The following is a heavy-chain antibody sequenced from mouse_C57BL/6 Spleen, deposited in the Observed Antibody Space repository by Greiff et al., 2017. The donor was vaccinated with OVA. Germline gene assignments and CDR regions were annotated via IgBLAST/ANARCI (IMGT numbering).Heavy chain of an antibody. V-gene: IGHV1-39*01. Sequence: VQLQQSGPELVKPGASVKISCKASGYSFTDYNMNWVKQSTGKSLEWIGVINPNYGTTSYNQKFKGKATLTVDQSSSTAYMQLNSLTSEDSAVYYCASDYCGSSYGGFAYWGQGTLVTVSA. CDR3: ASDYCGSSYGGFAY. J-gene: IGHJ3*01. CDR1: GYSFTDYN. CDR2: INPNYGTT. D-gene: IGHD1-1*01.